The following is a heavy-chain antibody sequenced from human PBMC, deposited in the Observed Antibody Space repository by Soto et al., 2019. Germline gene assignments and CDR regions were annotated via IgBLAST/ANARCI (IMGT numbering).Heavy chain of an antibody. CDR3: ERNTHWLPIGE. Sequence: PGGSLRLSCAASGFTFSSYSMNWVRQAPGKGLEWVSSISSSSSYIYYADSVKGRFTISRDNAKNSLYLQMNSLRAEDTDMYYCERNTHWLPIGEWGQGTLVTVSA. V-gene: IGHV3-21*01. D-gene: IGHD5-12*01. CDR1: GFTFSSYS. CDR2: ISSSSSYI. J-gene: IGHJ4*02.